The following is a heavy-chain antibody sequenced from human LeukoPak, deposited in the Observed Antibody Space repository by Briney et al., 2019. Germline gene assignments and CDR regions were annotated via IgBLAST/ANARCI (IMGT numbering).Heavy chain of an antibody. D-gene: IGHD6-6*01. Sequence: GGSLRLSCAASGFTFSSYSMNWVRQAPGKGLEWVSYISSSSSTIYYADSVKGRFTISRDNAKNSLYLQMNSLRAEDTAVYYCARGPSYSSSTFHFDYWGQGTLVTVSS. J-gene: IGHJ4*02. CDR2: ISSSSSTI. CDR3: ARGPSYSSSTFHFDY. CDR1: GFTFSSYS. V-gene: IGHV3-48*01.